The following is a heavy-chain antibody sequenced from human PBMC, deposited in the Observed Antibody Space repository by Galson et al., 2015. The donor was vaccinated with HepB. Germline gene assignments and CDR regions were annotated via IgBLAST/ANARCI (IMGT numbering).Heavy chain of an antibody. CDR2: ISGSGGST. J-gene: IGHJ6*02. Sequence: SLRLSCAASGFTFSSYAMSWVRQAPGKGLEWVSAISGSGGSTYYADSVKGRFTISRDNSKNTLYLQMNSLRAEDTAVYYCARERSSPHYYYGMDVWGQGTTVTVSS. CDR1: GFTFSSYA. CDR3: ARERSSPHYYYGMDV. V-gene: IGHV3-23*01. D-gene: IGHD6-6*01.